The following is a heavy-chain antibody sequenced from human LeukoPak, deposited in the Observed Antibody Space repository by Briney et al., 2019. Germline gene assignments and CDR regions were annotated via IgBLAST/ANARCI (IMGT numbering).Heavy chain of an antibody. CDR2: ISSSSSYI. CDR1: GFTFSSYE. CDR3: AKDLHSSGWRGGLDY. V-gene: IGHV3-21*01. Sequence: GGSLRLSCAASGFTFSSYEMNWVRQAPGKGLEWVSSISSSSSYIYYADSVKGRFTISRDNAKNSLYLQMNSLRAEDTAVYYCAKDLHSSGWRGGLDYWGQGTLVTVSS. J-gene: IGHJ4*02. D-gene: IGHD6-19*01.